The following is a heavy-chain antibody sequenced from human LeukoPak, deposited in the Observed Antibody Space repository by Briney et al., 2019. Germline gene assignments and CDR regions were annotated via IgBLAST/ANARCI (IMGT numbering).Heavy chain of an antibody. CDR2: ISSSGSTI. CDR3: ARVHGGYPFDY. D-gene: IGHD5-12*01. CDR1: GFTFSSYE. V-gene: IGHV3-48*03. J-gene: IGHJ4*02. Sequence: PGGSLRLSCAASGFTFSSYEMNWVRQAPGKGLEWASYISSSGSTIYYADSVKGRFTISRDNAKNSLYLQMNTLRAEDTAVYYCARVHGGYPFDYWGQGTLVTVSS.